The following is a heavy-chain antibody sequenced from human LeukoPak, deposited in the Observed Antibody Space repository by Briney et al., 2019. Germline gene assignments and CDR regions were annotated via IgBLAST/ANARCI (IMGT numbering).Heavy chain of an antibody. Sequence: SETLSLTCTVSGGSISSSSYYWGWIRQPPGKGLEWIGSIYYSGSTYYNPSLKSRVTISVDTSKNQFSLKLSSVTAADTAVYYCARDYGDIPPDWYYDLWGRGTLVTVSS. D-gene: IGHD4-17*01. CDR3: ARDYGDIPPDWYYDL. CDR1: GGSISSSSYY. CDR2: IYYSGST. J-gene: IGHJ2*01. V-gene: IGHV4-39*07.